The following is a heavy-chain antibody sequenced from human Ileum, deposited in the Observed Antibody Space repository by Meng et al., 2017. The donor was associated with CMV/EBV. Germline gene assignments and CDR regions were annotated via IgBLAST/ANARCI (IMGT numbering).Heavy chain of an antibody. J-gene: IGHJ5*02. V-gene: IGHV3-21*01. CDR2: ISSSSSYI. CDR3: ARALIAAAFNWFDP. D-gene: IGHD6-13*01. Sequence: GGSLRLSCAAPGFTFSSYSMNWVRQAPGKGLEWVSSISSSSSYIYYADSVKGRFTISRDNAKNSLYLQMNSLRAEDTAVYYCARALIAAAFNWFDPWGQGTLVTVSS. CDR1: GFTFSSYS.